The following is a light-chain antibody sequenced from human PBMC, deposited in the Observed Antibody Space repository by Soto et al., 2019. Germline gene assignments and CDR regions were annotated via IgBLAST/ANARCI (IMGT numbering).Light chain of an antibody. CDR1: SGDVGGYNY. CDR3: SSFSSSSTL. Sequence: QSVLTQPASVSGSLGQSITISCTGTSGDVGGYNYVSWYQQHPGKAPKLMIYDVSNRPSGVSSRFSGSKSGNTASLTISGLQAEDEADYYCSSFSSSSTLFGGGTKLTVL. J-gene: IGLJ2*01. CDR2: DVS. V-gene: IGLV2-14*03.